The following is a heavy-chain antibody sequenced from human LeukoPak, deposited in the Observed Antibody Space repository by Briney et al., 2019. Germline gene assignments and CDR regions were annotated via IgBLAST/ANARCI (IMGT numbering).Heavy chain of an antibody. D-gene: IGHD3-10*01. CDR1: GFTFSSYG. V-gene: IGHV3-23*01. J-gene: IGHJ4*02. CDR2: ISGSGGNT. CDR3: AKDATDYLTIVRGYNDY. Sequence: GGSLRLSCAASGFTFSSYGMSWVRQAPGKGLEWVSAISGSGGNTYYADSMKGRFTISRDNSKNTLYLQMNSLRAEDTAVYYCAKDATDYLTIVRGYNDYWGQGTLVTVSS.